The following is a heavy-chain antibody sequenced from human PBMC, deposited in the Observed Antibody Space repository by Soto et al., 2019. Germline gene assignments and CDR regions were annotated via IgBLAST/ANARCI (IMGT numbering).Heavy chain of an antibody. J-gene: IGHJ4*01. V-gene: IGHV3-9*01. CDR3: AKDIREYSSGWTYFDY. CDR2: ITWNSGSI. CDR1: GFIVSHRH. D-gene: IGHD6-19*01. Sequence: SLRLSCAASGFIVSHRHMHWVRQGQGKGLEWVSGITWNSGSIDYADSVKGRFTISRDNAKNSLYLQMNSLRPEDTALYYCAKDIREYSSGWTYFDYWGHGTLVTVSS.